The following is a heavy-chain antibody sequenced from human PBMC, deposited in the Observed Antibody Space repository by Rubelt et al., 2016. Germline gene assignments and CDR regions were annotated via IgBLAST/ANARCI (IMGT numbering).Heavy chain of an antibody. CDR1: GGSFSGYY. Sequence: QVQLQQWGAGLLKPSETLSLTCAVYGGSFSGYYWSWIRQPPGKGLEWIGEINHSGSTNYNPSLKGRGTVSVETSKNQCSRKLSSVTGADTAVYYCARHFRWELPIDYWGQGTLVTVSS. J-gene: IGHJ4*02. CDR3: ARHFRWELPIDY. V-gene: IGHV4-34*01. D-gene: IGHD1-26*01. CDR2: INHSGST.